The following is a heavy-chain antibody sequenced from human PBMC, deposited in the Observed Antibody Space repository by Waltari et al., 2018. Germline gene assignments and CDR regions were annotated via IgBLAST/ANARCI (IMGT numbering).Heavy chain of an antibody. D-gene: IGHD5-12*01. J-gene: IGHJ3*02. V-gene: IGHV4-4*09. CDR1: GGSISSHY. CDR2: IYTSGST. CDR3: ARGGDGYKSYAFDI. Sequence: QVQLQESGPGLVKPSETLSLTCTVSGGSISSHYWSWIRQPPGKGLEWIGYIYTSGSTNYTPSLKSRVTISVDTSKNQFSLKLSSVTAADTAVYYCARGGDGYKSYAFDIWGQGTMVTVSS.